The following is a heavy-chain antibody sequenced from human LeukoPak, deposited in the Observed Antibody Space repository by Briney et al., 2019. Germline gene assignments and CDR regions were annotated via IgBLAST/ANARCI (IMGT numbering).Heavy chain of an antibody. CDR1: GGSISSSNW. D-gene: IGHD6-13*01. CDR2: IYHSGST. Sequence: PSGTLSLTCAVSGGSISSSNWWSWVRQPPGKGLEWIGEIYHSGSTNYNPSLKSRVTISVDKSKNQFSLRLSSVTAADTAVYYCARVLGGGRSSSSGAFDIWGQGTMVSVSS. V-gene: IGHV4-4*02. J-gene: IGHJ3*02. CDR3: ARVLGGGRSSSSGAFDI.